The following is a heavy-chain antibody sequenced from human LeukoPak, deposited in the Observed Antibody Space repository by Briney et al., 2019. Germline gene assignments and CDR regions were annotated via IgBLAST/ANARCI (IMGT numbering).Heavy chain of an antibody. CDR2: IYSGDRT. V-gene: IGHV3-53*01. CDR1: GISVRGSY. CDR3: TRDLTGTTWSENDY. Sequence: GGSLRLSCEVSGISVRGSYMSWVRQATGKGLEWVSVIYSGDRTYYAESVKGRFTISRDTSKNTLYLQMNNLRADDTARYYCTRDLTGTTWSENDYWGQGTLVTISS. D-gene: IGHD6-13*01. J-gene: IGHJ4*02.